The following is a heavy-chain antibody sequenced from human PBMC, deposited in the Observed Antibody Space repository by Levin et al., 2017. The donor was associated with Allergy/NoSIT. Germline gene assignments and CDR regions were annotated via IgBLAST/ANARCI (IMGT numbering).Heavy chain of an antibody. CDR3: ARGFIVVVPAAMSGSAGYYYGMDV. CDR2: IDWDDDK. D-gene: IGHD2-2*01. Sequence: QTLSLTCTFSGFSLSTSGMCVSWIRQPPGKALEWLALIDWDDDKYYSTSLKTRLTISKATSKNQVVLTMTNMDPVDTATYYCARGFIVVVPAAMSGSAGYYYGMDVWGQGTTVTVSS. J-gene: IGHJ6*02. V-gene: IGHV2-70*01. CDR1: GFSLSTSGMC.